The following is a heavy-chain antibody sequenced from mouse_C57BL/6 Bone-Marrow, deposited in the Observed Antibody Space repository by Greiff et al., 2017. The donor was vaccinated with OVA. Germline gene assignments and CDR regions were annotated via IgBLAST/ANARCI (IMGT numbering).Heavy chain of an antibody. V-gene: IGHV1-50*01. J-gene: IGHJ3*01. Sequence: VQLQQPGAELVKPGASVKLSCKASGYTFTSYWMQWVKQRPGQGLEWIGEIDPSDSYTNYNQKFKGKATLTVDTSSSTAYMQLSSLTSEDSAVYYCAIDSSGFLFAYWGQGTLVTVSA. D-gene: IGHD3-2*02. CDR1: GYTFTSYW. CDR3: AIDSSGFLFAY. CDR2: IDPSDSYT.